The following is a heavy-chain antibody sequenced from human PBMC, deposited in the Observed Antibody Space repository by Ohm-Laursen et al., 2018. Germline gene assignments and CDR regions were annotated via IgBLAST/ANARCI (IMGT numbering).Heavy chain of an antibody. CDR2: LYYSGSS. CDR1: GDSFSTYY. J-gene: IGHJ4*02. V-gene: IGHV4-59*07. CDR3: ARGIAVAATVFGY. Sequence: SDTLSLTCSVPGDSFSTYYWSWIRQSPGKGLEWIGYLYYSGSSNYNPSLKSRVTLSVDTSKNQFSLKLSSVTAADTVVYYCARGIAVAATVFGYWGQGTLVTVSS. D-gene: IGHD6-19*01.